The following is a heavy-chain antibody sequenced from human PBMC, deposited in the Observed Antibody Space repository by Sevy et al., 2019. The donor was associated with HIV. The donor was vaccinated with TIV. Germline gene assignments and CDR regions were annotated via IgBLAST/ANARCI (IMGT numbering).Heavy chain of an antibody. CDR3: ASNLLCYYDSSGQRAGKIDY. J-gene: IGHJ4*02. CDR1: GFTFSSYS. Sequence: GGSLRLSCAASGFTFSSYSMNWVRQAPGKGLEWVSSISSSSSYIYYADSVKGRFTISRDNAKNSLYLQMNSLRAEDTAVYYCASNLLCYYDSSGQRAGKIDYWGQGTLVTVSS. V-gene: IGHV3-21*01. CDR2: ISSSSSYI. D-gene: IGHD3-22*01.